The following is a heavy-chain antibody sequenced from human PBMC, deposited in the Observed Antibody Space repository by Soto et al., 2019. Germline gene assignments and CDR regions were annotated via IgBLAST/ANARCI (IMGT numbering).Heavy chain of an antibody. CDR3: VKDHCGGDCYSEPYFDF. CDR2: ISGDGSNT. J-gene: IGHJ4*02. CDR1: GFRFSSDG. Sequence: GGSLILSWRTSGFRFSSDGMHWVRQAPGKGPEWVAFISGDGSNTEYVDSVRGRFTISRDNSKNTLFLQMNSLRPEDTAVYYCVKDHCGGDCYSEPYFDFWGRGSQVTVSS. D-gene: IGHD2-21*02. V-gene: IGHV3-30*18.